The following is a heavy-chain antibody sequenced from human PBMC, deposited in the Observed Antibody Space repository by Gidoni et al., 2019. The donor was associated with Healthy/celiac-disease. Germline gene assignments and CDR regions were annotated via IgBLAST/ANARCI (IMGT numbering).Heavy chain of an antibody. CDR2: IKSKTDGGTT. CDR3: TTDGTTVTAPSTFDY. J-gene: IGHJ4*02. D-gene: IGHD4-17*01. V-gene: IGHV3-15*07. CDR1: GFPFSNDW. Sequence: EVQLVESGGGLVKPGGSLRLSCAASGFPFSNDWMNWVRQAPGKGLEWVGRIKSKTDGGTTDYAAPVKGRFTISRDDSKNTLYLQMNSLKTEDTAVYYCTTDGTTVTAPSTFDYWGQGTLVTVSS.